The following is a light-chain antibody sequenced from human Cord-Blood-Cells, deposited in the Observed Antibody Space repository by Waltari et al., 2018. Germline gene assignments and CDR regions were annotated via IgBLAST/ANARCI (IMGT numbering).Light chain of an antibody. J-gene: IGKJ4*01. CDR1: QGIRSY. CDR2: AAS. Sequence: AIRMTQSPSSLSASTGDRVTITCRASQGIRSYLAWYQQKPGKAAKRLIYAASTLQSGVPSRFSGSGSGTDFTLTISCLQSEDFATYYCQQYYSYPLTFGGGTKVEIK. V-gene: IGKV1-8*01. CDR3: QQYYSYPLT.